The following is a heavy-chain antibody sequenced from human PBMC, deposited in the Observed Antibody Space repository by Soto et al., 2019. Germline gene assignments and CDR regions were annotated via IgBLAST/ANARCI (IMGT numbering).Heavy chain of an antibody. J-gene: IGHJ3*02. V-gene: IGHV3-11*06. Sequence: PGGSLRLSCAASGFTFSDYCMSWIRQAPGKGLEWVSYISSSSSYTNYADSVKGRFTISRDNAKNSLYLQMNSLRAEDTAVYYCARLRDYGDYVDAFDIWGQGTMVTVSS. CDR2: ISSSSSYT. CDR1: GFTFSDYC. D-gene: IGHD4-17*01. CDR3: ARLRDYGDYVDAFDI.